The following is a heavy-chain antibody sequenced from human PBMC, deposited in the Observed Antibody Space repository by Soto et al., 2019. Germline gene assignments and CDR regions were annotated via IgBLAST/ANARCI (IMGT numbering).Heavy chain of an antibody. Sequence: SETLSLTCTVSGGSISSSSYYWGWIRQPPGKGLEWIGSIYYSGSTYYNPSLKGRVTISVDTSKNQFSLKLSSVTAADTAVYYCARHGYCSSTSCYRASWFDPWGQGTMVTVSS. CDR2: IYYSGST. V-gene: IGHV4-39*01. CDR3: ARHGYCSSTSCYRASWFDP. D-gene: IGHD2-2*02. J-gene: IGHJ5*02. CDR1: GGSISSSSYY.